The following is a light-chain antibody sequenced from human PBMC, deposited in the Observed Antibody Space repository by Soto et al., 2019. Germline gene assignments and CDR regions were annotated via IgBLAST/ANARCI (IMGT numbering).Light chain of an antibody. CDR3: QQYGRLPLS. Sequence: EILLTQSPGTLSLSPGDRATLSCRASQSLTNSFLAWYQQKPGQTPRLLIYGASFRATDIPDRFSGSGSGTDFTLTISRLEPEDFAVYFCQQYGRLPLSFGGGPKVEIK. J-gene: IGKJ4*01. V-gene: IGKV3-20*01. CDR1: QSLTNSF. CDR2: GAS.